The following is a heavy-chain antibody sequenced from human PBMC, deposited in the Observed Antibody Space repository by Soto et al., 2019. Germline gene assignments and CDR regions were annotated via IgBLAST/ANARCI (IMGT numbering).Heavy chain of an antibody. CDR3: VRGTNGWRGMDY. V-gene: IGHV3-74*01. CDR1: GFTFSSYP. Sequence: LRLSCATSGFTFSSYPVHWVRQAPGKGPVWVSRITEDGSGTTYPDSVKGRLTVTRDNAKNTMHLQMSGLGAEDTAVYHCVRGTNGWRGMDYWGQGTLVTVSS. D-gene: IGHD2-8*01. J-gene: IGHJ4*02. CDR2: ITEDGSGT.